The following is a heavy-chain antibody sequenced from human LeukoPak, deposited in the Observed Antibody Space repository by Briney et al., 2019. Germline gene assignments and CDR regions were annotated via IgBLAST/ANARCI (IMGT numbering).Heavy chain of an antibody. CDR2: IKQDGSEK. CDR3: ARHAPYGSGSYYRFLGYYYYGMDV. Sequence: GGSLRLSCAASGFTFSSYCMSWVRQAPGKGLEWVANIKQDGSEKYYVDSVKGRFTISSDNAKNSLYLQMNRLRAEDTAVYYCARHAPYGSGSYYRFLGYYYYGMDVWGKGTTVTVSS. D-gene: IGHD3-10*01. V-gene: IGHV3-7*03. CDR1: GFTFSSYC. J-gene: IGHJ6*04.